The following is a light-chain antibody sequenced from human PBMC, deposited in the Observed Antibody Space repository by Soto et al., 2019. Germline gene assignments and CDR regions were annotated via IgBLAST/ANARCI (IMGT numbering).Light chain of an antibody. V-gene: IGKV3-11*01. CDR3: QQRRSWPRA. J-gene: IGKJ1*01. CDR2: DAS. CDR1: QSVSSY. Sequence: EIVLTQSPATLSLSPGEIATLYFRASQSVSSYLAWYQQKSGQAPRLLIYDASNRATGIPARFSGSGSGTDFTLTISSLEAEDFAVYYCQQRRSWPRAFGQGTKVDIK.